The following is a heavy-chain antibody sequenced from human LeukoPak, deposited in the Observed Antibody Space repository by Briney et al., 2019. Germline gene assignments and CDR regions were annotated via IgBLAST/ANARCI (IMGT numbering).Heavy chain of an antibody. Sequence: KPSETLSLTCTVSGGSISSSSYYWGWIRQPPGKGLEWIGYIYYSGSTYYNPSLKSRVTISVDTSKNQFSLKLSSVTAADTAVYYCAGAGRENAFGIWGQGTMVTVSS. D-gene: IGHD1-1*01. V-gene: IGHV4-30-4*08. CDR1: GGSISSSSYY. CDR2: IYYSGST. CDR3: AGAGRENAFGI. J-gene: IGHJ3*02.